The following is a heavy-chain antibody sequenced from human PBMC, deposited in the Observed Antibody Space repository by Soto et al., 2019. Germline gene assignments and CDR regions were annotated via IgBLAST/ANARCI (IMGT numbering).Heavy chain of an antibody. CDR1: GGSISSSNW. CDR2: IYHSGST. D-gene: IGHD6-19*01. CDR3: ARDLIAVAGTDYYYGMDV. V-gene: IGHV4-4*02. Sequence: SETLSLTCAVSGGSISSSNWWSWVRQPPGKGLERIGEIYHSGSTNYNPSLKSRVTISVDKSKNQFSLKLSSVTAADTAVYYCARDLIAVAGTDYYYGMDVWGQGTTVTVSS. J-gene: IGHJ6*02.